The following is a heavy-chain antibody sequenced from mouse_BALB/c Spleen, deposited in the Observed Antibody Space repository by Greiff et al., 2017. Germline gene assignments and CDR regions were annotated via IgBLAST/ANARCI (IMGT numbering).Heavy chain of an antibody. D-gene: IGHD2-3*01. J-gene: IGHJ3*01. CDR1: GFSLTSYG. CDR3: ARGGWLRFAY. V-gene: IGHV2-9*02. Sequence: VKLVESGPGLVAPSQSLSITCTVSGFSLTSYGVHWVRQPPGKGLEWLGVIWAGGSTNYNSALMSRLSISKDNSKSQVFLKMNSLQTDDTAMYYCARGGWLRFAYWGQGTLVTVSA. CDR2: IWAGGST.